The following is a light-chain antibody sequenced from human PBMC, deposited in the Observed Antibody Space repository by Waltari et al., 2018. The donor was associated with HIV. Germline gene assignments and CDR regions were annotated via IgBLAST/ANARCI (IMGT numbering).Light chain of an antibody. CDR1: QYISNY. CDR3: QQAYTIPLT. V-gene: IGKV1-39*01. CDR2: GAS. Sequence: DIQMTQSPSPLSASVGDRVTITCRASQYISNYLNWFQQRPGKAPQLLIYGASFLQDGVPSRFSGSASGTLFTLTISIFQPEDLATYYCQQAYTIPLTFGPGTKVDVK. J-gene: IGKJ3*01.